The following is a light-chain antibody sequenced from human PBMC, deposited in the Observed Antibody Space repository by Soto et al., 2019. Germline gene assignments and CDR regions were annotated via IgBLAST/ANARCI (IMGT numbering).Light chain of an antibody. CDR3: QQVSGYPLN. CDR2: AAS. CDR1: QGINSN. V-gene: IGKV1-9*01. Sequence: DIQLTQSPSFLSASVGDRVTLTCRASQGINSNLAWYQQGPGKAPKLLIYAASTLQSGVPSRFSGSASGTEFTLTISSLQPEDFATYYCQQVSGYPLNFGGGTKVDIK. J-gene: IGKJ4*01.